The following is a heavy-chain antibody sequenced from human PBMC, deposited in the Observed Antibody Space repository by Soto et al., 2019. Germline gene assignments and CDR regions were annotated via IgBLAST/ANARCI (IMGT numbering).Heavy chain of an antibody. V-gene: IGHV3-23*01. CDR2: ISGSGGST. D-gene: IGHD3-10*02. CDR3: FFFQAEDGIRDVRSVSAFLLNRSSDL. Sequence: KVLEWVSAISGSGGSTYYEDSVKGRFTISGDNYKNTLYLQMNRLRAEDTAVYYCFFFQAEDGIRDVRSVSAFLLNRSSDL. J-gene: IGHJ2*01.